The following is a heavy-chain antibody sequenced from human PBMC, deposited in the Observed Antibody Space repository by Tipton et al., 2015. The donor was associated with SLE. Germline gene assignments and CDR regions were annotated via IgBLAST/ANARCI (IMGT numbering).Heavy chain of an antibody. J-gene: IGHJ3*02. CDR1: GGSSSGYY. CDR3: ARGKGNAFDI. V-gene: IGHV4-34*01. Sequence: TLSLTCAVYGGSSSGYYWSWIRQPPGKGLEWIGEINHSGSTNYNPSLKSRVTISVDTSKNQFSLKLSSVTAADTAVYYCARGKGNAFDIWGQGTMVTVSS. CDR2: INHSGST.